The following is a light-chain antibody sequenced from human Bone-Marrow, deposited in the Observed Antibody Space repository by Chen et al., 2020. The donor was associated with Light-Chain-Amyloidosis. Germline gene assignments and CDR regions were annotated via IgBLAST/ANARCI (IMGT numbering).Light chain of an antibody. J-gene: IGLJ2*01. Sequence: QTAMPQPPSASGSPGHSVTISCTGFSFDYVSWYQQHPGKAPKLLMYEFTKRPSGVPARFSGTRSGTTAYLTVSGLQAEDEADYHCGSYAGTNNWIFGGGTKLTVL. CDR2: EFT. V-gene: IGLV2-8*01. CDR1: SFDY. CDR3: GSYAGTNNWI.